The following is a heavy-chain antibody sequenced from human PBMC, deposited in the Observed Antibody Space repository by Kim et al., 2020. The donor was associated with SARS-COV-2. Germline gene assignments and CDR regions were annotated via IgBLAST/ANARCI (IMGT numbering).Heavy chain of an antibody. V-gene: IGHV5-51*01. CDR2: SET. CDR3: ARGPNYMDV. J-gene: IGHJ6*03. Sequence: SETRYSPSFQGQVTISADKSISTAYLQWSSLKASDTAMYYCARGPNYMDVWGKGTTVTVSS.